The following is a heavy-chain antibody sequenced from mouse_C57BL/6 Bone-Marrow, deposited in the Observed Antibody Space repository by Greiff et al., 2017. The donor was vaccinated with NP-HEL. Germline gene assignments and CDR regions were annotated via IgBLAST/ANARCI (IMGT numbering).Heavy chain of an antibody. CDR3: ARDRGITTGYYYAMDY. D-gene: IGHD2-4*01. Sequence: EVKLQESGPGLVKPSQSLSLTCSVTGYSITSGYYWNWIRQFPGNQLEWMGYISYDGSNNYNPSLKNRISITRDTSKNQFFLKLNSVTTEDTATYYCARDRGITTGYYYAMDYWGQGTSVTVSS. CDR2: ISYDGSN. J-gene: IGHJ4*01. CDR1: GYSITSGYY. V-gene: IGHV3-6*01.